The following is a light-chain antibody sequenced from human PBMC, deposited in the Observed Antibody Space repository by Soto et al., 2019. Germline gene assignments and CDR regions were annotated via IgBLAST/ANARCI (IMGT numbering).Light chain of an antibody. CDR3: QQRSTWT. CDR1: QSVSSY. CDR2: DAS. Sequence: EIVLTQSPATLSLSPGERATLSCRASQSVSSYLAWYQQKPGQGPSLLIYDASKRATDIPARFTGSGSGTDFTLTISSLEPEDFAVYFCQQRSTWTFGQGTKVEI. J-gene: IGKJ1*01. V-gene: IGKV3-11*01.